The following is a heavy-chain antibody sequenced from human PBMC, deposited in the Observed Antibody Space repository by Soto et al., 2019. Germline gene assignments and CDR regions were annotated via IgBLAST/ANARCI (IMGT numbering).Heavy chain of an antibody. V-gene: IGHV3-30*03. CDR3: VSPYSEHY. CDR2: ISYDGSNK. D-gene: IGHD6-13*01. CDR1: GFTFSSYG. Sequence: GGSLRLSCAASGFTFSSYGMHWVRQAPGKGLEWVGVISYDGSNKYHADSVKGRFTITRDNSKNTLYLQMNSMTADYTAVYYCVSPYSEHYCGQGPLVPVSS. J-gene: IGHJ4*02.